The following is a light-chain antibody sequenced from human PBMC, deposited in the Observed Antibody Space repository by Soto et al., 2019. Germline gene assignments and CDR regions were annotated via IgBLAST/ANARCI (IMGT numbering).Light chain of an antibody. CDR1: QYVGTR. CDR2: YTS. V-gene: IGKV3-11*01. CDR3: HQRQSWPRT. Sequence: EIFLTQAPFTLASPTVETATLSCRASQYVGTRLAWYQHKPGQAPRLLIYYTSNRATGIPARFSGSGSGTDFTLTINSLAPEDFAIYYCHQRQSWPRTFGQGTKVDIK. J-gene: IGKJ1*01.